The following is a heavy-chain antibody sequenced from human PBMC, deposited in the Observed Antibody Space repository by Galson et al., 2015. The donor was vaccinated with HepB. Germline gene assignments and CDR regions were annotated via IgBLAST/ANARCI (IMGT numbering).Heavy chain of an antibody. CDR3: ARVGGSLGWGYDAFDI. CDR1: GYTFTSYY. Sequence: SVKVSCKASGYTFTSYYMHWVRQAPGQGLEWMGIINPSGGSTSYAQKFQGRVTMTRDTSTSTVYMELSSLRSEDTAVYYCARVGGSLGWGYDAFDIWGQGTMVTVSS. D-gene: IGHD3-16*01. CDR2: INPSGGST. V-gene: IGHV1-46*01. J-gene: IGHJ3*02.